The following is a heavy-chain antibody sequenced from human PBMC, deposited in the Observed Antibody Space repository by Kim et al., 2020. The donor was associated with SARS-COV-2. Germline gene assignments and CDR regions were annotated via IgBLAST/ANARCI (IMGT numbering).Heavy chain of an antibody. J-gene: IGHJ6*02. Sequence: GESLKISCKGSGYSFTSYWIGWVRQMPGKGLEWMGIIYPGDSDTRYSPSFQGQVTISAGKSISTAYLQWSSLKASDTAMYYCARNTWNYYGSGSYYYYGMDVWGQGTTVTVSS. CDR2: IYPGDSDT. CDR1: GYSFTSYW. D-gene: IGHD3-10*01. CDR3: ARNTWNYYGSGSYYYYGMDV. V-gene: IGHV5-51*01.